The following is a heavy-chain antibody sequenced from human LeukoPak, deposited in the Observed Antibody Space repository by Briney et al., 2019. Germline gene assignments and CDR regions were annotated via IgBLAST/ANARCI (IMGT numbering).Heavy chain of an antibody. CDR1: GFTFSGFW. CDR3: ARRSYRGVIGLYYYYYMDV. V-gene: IGHV3-74*01. D-gene: IGHD3-16*02. Sequence: GGSLRLSCAASGFTFSGFWMHWVRQAPWKGLVWVSCISFDGSDATYADSVKGRFTISRDNAKNTLHLQMDSLTVEDTAVYYCARRSYRGVIGLYYYYYMDVWGKGTPVTVSS. CDR2: ISFDGSDA. J-gene: IGHJ6*03.